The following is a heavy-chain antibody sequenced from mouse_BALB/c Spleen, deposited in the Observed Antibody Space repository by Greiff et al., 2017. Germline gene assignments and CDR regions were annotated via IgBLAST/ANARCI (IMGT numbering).Heavy chain of an antibody. V-gene: IGHV1-14*01. J-gene: IGHJ4*01. CDR1: GYTFTSYV. Sequence: EVQLQESGPELVKPGASVKMSCKASGYTFTSYVMHWVKQKPGQGLEWIGYINPYNDGTKYNEKFKGKATLTSDKSSSTAYMELSSLTSEDSAVYYCASDRYDGRGYAMDYWGQGTSVTVSS. D-gene: IGHD2-14*01. CDR3: ASDRYDGRGYAMDY. CDR2: INPYNDGT.